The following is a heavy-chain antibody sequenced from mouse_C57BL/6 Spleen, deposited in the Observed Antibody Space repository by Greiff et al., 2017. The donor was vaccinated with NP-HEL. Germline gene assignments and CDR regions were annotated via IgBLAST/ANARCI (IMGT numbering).Heavy chain of an antibody. V-gene: IGHV14-4*01. CDR3: TTGDISGSFAY. J-gene: IGHJ3*01. CDR1: GFNIKDDY. CDR2: IDPENGDP. Sequence: EVQLQQSGAELVRPGASVKLSCTASGFNIKDDYMHWVKQRPEQGLEWIGWIDPENGDPEYAAKFQGKATITADTSSNTAYLQLSSLTSEDTAVYYWTTGDISGSFAYWGQGTLVTVSA. D-gene: IGHD3-2*02.